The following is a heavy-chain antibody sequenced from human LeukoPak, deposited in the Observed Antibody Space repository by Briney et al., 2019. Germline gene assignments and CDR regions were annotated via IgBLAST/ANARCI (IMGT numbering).Heavy chain of an antibody. CDR2: IYSGGST. CDR1: GFTVSSNY. D-gene: IGHD1-20*01. V-gene: IGHV3-53*04. Sequence: GGSLRLSCAASGFTVSSNYMSWVRQAPGKGLEWVSVIYSGGSTYYADSVKGRFTISRHSSKNTLYLQMNSLRAEDTAVYYCARDARDEYNWRNYYGMDVWGQGTTVTVSS. J-gene: IGHJ6*02. CDR3: ARDARDEYNWRNYYGMDV.